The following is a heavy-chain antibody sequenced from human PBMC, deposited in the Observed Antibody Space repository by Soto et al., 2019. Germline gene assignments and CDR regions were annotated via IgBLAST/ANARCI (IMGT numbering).Heavy chain of an antibody. V-gene: IGHV1-69*06. CDR3: VRSDESGYNYSAWFDA. J-gene: IGHJ5*02. CDR2: MIPRCGTD. CDR1: GCTFNHYS. D-gene: IGHD5-12*01. Sequence: SVKVSFKASGCTFNHYSFSWVRQAPGQGLEWLGGMIPRCGTDNDTHYFKGRLTIPAAKSTNTTYMELSRLPSEDTAAYSCVRSDESGYNYSAWFDAWGQGTLVTVSS.